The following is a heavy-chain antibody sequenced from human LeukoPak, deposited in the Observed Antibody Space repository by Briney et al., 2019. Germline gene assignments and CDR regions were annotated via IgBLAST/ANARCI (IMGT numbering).Heavy chain of an antibody. Sequence: GESLKISCKGSGCSFTSYWISWVRQMPGKGLEWMGRIDPSDAYTNYSPSFQGHVTISSDKSIKTAYLQWSSLKASDTAMYYCARHEGYSSSAEVYWGQGTLVTVSS. CDR3: ARHEGYSSSAEVY. CDR2: IDPSDAYT. V-gene: IGHV5-10-1*01. D-gene: IGHD6-13*01. CDR1: GCSFTSYW. J-gene: IGHJ4*02.